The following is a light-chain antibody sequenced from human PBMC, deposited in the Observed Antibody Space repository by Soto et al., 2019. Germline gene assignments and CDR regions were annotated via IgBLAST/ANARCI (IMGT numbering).Light chain of an antibody. Sequence: QSALTQPASVSGSPGQSITISCTGTSSDVGGYKYVSWYQQHPGKAPKLMIYDVANRPSGVSNRFSGSKSGNTASLTISGLQAEDEADYYCGSYTSSSTLVVFGGGTKL. J-gene: IGLJ2*01. CDR1: SSDVGGYKY. CDR3: GSYTSSSTLVV. V-gene: IGLV2-14*01. CDR2: DVA.